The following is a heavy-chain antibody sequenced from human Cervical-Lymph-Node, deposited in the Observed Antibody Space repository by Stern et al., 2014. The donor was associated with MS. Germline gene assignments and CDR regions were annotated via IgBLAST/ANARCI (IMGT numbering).Heavy chain of an antibody. CDR2: IYDDGSST. CDR3: ARDAWPAASGPLIDY. J-gene: IGHJ4*02. D-gene: IGHD6-13*01. CDR1: GFTFSSHW. Sequence: EVQLEESGGGLVQPGGSLRLSCAASGFTFSSHWMHWVRQAPGKGLVWVSRIYDDGSSTKYADSVKGRFTISRDNAKSTLYLQMNSLRAEDSAVYYCARDAWPAASGPLIDYWGRGTLVTVSS. V-gene: IGHV3-74*03.